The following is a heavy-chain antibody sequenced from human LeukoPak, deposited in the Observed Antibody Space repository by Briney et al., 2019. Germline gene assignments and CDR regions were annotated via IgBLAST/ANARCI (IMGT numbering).Heavy chain of an antibody. V-gene: IGHV3-30*03. CDR1: GFTFSSYG. CDR3: AREGYCSSTSCYLSYYFDY. D-gene: IGHD2-2*01. CDR2: ISYDGSNK. J-gene: IGHJ4*02. Sequence: PGRSLRLSCAASGFTFSSYGMHWVRQAPGKGLEWAAVISYDGSNKYYADSVKGRFTISRDNSKNTLYLQMNSLRAEGTAVYYCAREGYCSSTSCYLSYYFDYWGQGTLVTVSS.